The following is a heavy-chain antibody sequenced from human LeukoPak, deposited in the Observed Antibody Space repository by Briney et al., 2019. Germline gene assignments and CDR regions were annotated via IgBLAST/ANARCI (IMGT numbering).Heavy chain of an antibody. V-gene: IGHV3-23*01. CDR1: GFPFSNYA. CDR3: AKEGRGYDFWGGYTYDV. CDR2: ISGGGVNT. Sequence: GGSLRLPCTASGFPFSNYALSWVRQAPGEGLEWFAAISGGGVNTYYAESVKGRFTVSRDNSENTLHLQMNSLRVDDPAVYYCAKEGRGYDFWGGYTYDVWGRGTMVSVSS. J-gene: IGHJ3*01. D-gene: IGHD3-3*01.